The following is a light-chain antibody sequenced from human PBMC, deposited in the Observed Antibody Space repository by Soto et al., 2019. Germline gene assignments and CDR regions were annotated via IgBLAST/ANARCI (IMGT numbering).Light chain of an antibody. J-gene: IGKJ1*01. V-gene: IGKV3-20*01. CDR3: QQYGYSFRA. Sequence: EILLTQSPGTLSLSPGERATLSCRASQSVSSSYLSWYQLKPGQAPRLLIYGASSRATGIPDRFSGSGSGTDFTLTISRLEPEDFAVYYCQQYGYSFRAFGQGTEVEL. CDR1: QSVSSSY. CDR2: GAS.